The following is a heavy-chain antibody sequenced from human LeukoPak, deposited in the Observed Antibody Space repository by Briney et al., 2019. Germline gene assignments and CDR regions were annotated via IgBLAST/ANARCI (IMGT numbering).Heavy chain of an antibody. V-gene: IGHV4-59*01. J-gene: IGHJ5*02. CDR2: IHDSGST. D-gene: IGHD6-19*01. Sequence: SETLTLTCSVSGGSLSSYYWSWIRQSPGKQLEWIGDIHDSGSTNYNPSLNSRVTIFMDTSKNQFSLRLSSVTAADTAVYYCARDRAAGGLGYNWFDPWGQGVWATSSS. CDR1: GGSLSSYY. CDR3: ARDRAAGGLGYNWFDP.